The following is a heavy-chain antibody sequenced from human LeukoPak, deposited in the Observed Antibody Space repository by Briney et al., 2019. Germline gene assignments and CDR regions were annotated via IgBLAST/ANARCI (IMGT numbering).Heavy chain of an antibody. CDR3: VPTDSSGLD. D-gene: IGHD3-22*01. V-gene: IGHV3-74*01. CDR1: GFTFSHYW. Sequence: PGGSLRLSCEASGFTFSHYWMHWVRQAPGKGLVWVSRTNTDGRSTSYVDSVKGRFTISRDNAKNTMYLQMNSLRAEDTAMYYCVPTDSSGLDWGQGTLVTVSS. CDR2: TNTDGRST. J-gene: IGHJ4*02.